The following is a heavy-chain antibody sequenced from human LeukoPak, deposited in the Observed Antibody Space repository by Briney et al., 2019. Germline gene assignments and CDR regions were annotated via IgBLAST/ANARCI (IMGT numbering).Heavy chain of an antibody. CDR1: GYSISSGYY. CDR2: IYHSGSP. CDR3: AREAVDTAMVDY. D-gene: IGHD5-18*01. V-gene: IGHV4-38-2*02. J-gene: IGHJ4*02. Sequence: SETLSLTCTVSGYSISSGYYWGWIRQPPGKGLEWIGSIYHSGSPYYNPSLKSRVTISVDRSKNQFSLKLSSVTAADTAVYYCAREAVDTAMVDYWGQGTLVTVSS.